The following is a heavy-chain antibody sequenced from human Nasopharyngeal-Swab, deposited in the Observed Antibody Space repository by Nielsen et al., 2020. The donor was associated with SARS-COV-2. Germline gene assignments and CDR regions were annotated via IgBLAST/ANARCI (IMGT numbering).Heavy chain of an antibody. Sequence: GGSLRLSCVASGFTFSSYWMHWVRQAPGKGLEWVSAISGSGGSTYYADSVKGRFTISRDNSKNTLYLQMNSLRAEDTAVYYCAKDQGGSSWYGGAYYYYGMDVWGQGTTVTVSS. CDR1: GFTFSSYW. CDR2: ISGSGGST. D-gene: IGHD6-13*01. J-gene: IGHJ6*02. V-gene: IGHV3-23*01. CDR3: AKDQGGSSWYGGAYYYYGMDV.